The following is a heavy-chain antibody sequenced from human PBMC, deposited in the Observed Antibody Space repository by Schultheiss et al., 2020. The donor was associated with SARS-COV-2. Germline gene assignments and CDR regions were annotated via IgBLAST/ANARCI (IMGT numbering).Heavy chain of an antibody. CDR3: ARSLSMPPYVADAFDI. CDR1: GGSFSGYY. D-gene: IGHD2-2*01. CDR2: IYHSGNT. V-gene: IGHV4-34*01. J-gene: IGHJ3*02. Sequence: SQTLSLTCAVYGGSFSGYYWSWIRQPPGKGLEWIGYIYHSGNTYYNPSLKSRVTISVDTSKNQFSLKLSSVTAADTAVYYCARSLSMPPYVADAFDIWGQGTMVTVSS.